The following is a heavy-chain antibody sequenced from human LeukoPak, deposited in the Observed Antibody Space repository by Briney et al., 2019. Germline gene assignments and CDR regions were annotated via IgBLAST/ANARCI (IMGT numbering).Heavy chain of an antibody. CDR2: ISGSSHYT. Sequence: PGGSLRLSCEASGFTFSDYYMSWIRQAPGKGLEWVSYISGSSHYTNYADSVKGRFTTSRDNSKKSLYLQMSSLRAEDTAVFYCARTYCSGGSCCLDYWGQGTLVTVSS. V-gene: IGHV3-11*03. CDR3: ARTYCSGGSCCLDY. D-gene: IGHD2-15*01. J-gene: IGHJ4*02. CDR1: GFTFSDYY.